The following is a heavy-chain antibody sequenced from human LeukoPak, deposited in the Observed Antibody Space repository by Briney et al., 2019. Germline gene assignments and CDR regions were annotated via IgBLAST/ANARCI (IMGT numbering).Heavy chain of an antibody. J-gene: IGHJ3*02. CDR1: GFTVSDNY. CDR3: AKDQGYSSSWYYAFDI. V-gene: IGHV3-53*05. CDR2: IYSGGTT. Sequence: GGSLRLSCAASGFTVSDNYMSWVRQAPGKGLEWVSVIYSGGTTYYADSVKGRFTISRDNSKNTLYLQMNSLRAEDTAVYYCAKDQGYSSSWYYAFDIWGQGTMVTVSS. D-gene: IGHD6-13*01.